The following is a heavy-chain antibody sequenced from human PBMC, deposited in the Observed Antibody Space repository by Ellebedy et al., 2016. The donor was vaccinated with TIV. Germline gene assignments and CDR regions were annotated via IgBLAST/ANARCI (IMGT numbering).Heavy chain of an antibody. Sequence: GGSLRLXXTPSGFPFGDYAMSWFRQAPGKGLEWVVFIRSKAYAWTTDYAASVKGRFTISRDDSKSIAYLQMNSLKTEDTAVYYCSRAGYGSGSYYKGVDYWGQGTLVTVSS. D-gene: IGHD3-10*01. V-gene: IGHV3-49*03. CDR3: SRAGYGSGSYYKGVDY. CDR1: GFPFGDYA. CDR2: IRSKAYAWTT. J-gene: IGHJ4*02.